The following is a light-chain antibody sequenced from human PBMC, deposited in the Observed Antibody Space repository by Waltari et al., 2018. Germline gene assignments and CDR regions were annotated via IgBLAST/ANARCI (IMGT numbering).Light chain of an antibody. J-gene: IGKJ1*01. CDR2: GAS. V-gene: IGKV3-20*01. CDR1: QSVSSSY. Sequence: EIVLTQSPGTLSLSPGERATLSCRASQSVSSSYLAWYQQKPGQAPRLLIYGASSGATGIPDRFSGSGSGTDFTLTISRLEPEDFAVYYCQQYGSSPLFGQGTKVEIK. CDR3: QQYGSSPL.